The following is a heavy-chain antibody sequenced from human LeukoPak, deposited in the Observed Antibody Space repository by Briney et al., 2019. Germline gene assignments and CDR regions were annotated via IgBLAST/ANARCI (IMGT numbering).Heavy chain of an antibody. D-gene: IGHD3-3*01. J-gene: IGHJ5*02. V-gene: IGHV4-39*01. Sequence: SETLSLTCSVSGGSMSSSSHYWDWIRQPPGKGLEWIGGINYSGSTYYNPSLQSRVTISRDTSNNQFSLKLGSVTASDTAVYYCARRMTIFGGARWFDPWGQGTLVIVSS. CDR2: INYSGST. CDR1: GGSMSSSSHY. CDR3: ARRMTIFGGARWFDP.